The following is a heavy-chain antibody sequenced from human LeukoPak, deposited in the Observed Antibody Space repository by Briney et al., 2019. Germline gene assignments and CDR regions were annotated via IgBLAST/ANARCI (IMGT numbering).Heavy chain of an antibody. D-gene: IGHD6-19*01. Sequence: SETLSLTCTVSGGSISGYYWSWIRQPPGKGLEWIGYIYYSGSTNYNPSLKSRVTISVDTSKNQFSLKLSSVAAADTAVYYCARMGAVAGGGGTFDYWGQGTLVTVSS. CDR2: IYYSGST. CDR1: GGSISGYY. J-gene: IGHJ4*02. V-gene: IGHV4-59*01. CDR3: ARMGAVAGGGGTFDY.